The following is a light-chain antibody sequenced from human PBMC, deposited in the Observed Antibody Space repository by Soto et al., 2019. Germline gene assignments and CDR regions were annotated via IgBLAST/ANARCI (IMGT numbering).Light chain of an antibody. CDR2: GAS. CDR3: QQYNNWPFT. J-gene: IGKJ3*01. V-gene: IGKV3-15*01. CDR1: QSVSSN. Sequence: EIVMTQSPATLSASPGERATISCRASQSVSSNLAWYQQKPGQAPRLLIYGASTRATGIPARFSGSGSGTEFTLTISSLQSEDFAVYYCQQYNNWPFTFGPGTKVDIK.